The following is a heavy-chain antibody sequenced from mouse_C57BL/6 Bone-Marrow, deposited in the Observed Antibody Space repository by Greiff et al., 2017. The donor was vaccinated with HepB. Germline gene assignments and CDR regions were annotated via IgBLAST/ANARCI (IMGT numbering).Heavy chain of an antibody. D-gene: IGHD2-3*01. Sequence: VQLQQSGAELVRPGASVKLSCTASGFNIKDDYMHWVKQRPEQGLEWIGWIDPENGDTEYASKFQGKATITADTSSNTAYLQLSSLTSEDTAVYYCTSLEDGYSYAMDYGGQGTSVTVSS. CDR3: TSLEDGYSYAMDY. V-gene: IGHV14-4*01. CDR1: GFNIKDDY. CDR2: IDPENGDT. J-gene: IGHJ4*01.